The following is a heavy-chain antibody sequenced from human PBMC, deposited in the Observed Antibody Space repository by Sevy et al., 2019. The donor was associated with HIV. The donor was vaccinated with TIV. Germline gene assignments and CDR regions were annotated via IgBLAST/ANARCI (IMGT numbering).Heavy chain of an antibody. CDR2: INPNGGGT. J-gene: IGHJ4*02. CDR1: GYYFTGYY. D-gene: IGHD3-10*01. V-gene: IGHV1-2*02. CDR3: GRSVYGSGTYLNDY. Sequence: GESLKIACKASGYYFTGYYVHWVRQAPGQGLEWMGWINPNGGGTNIGQKFHGRVTMSRDTSITTAYMELIRLRSNDTGVYYCGRSVYGSGTYLNDYWGQGTLVTVSS.